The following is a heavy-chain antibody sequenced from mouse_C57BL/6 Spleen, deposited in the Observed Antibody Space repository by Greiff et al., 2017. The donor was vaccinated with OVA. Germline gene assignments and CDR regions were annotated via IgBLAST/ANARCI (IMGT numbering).Heavy chain of an antibody. V-gene: IGHV1-64*01. J-gene: IGHJ2*01. CDR3: ARVDGYYVNY. Sequence: QVQLQQPGAELVKPGASVKLSCKASGYTFTSYWMHWVKQRPGQGLEWIGMIHPNSGSTNYNEKFKSKATLTVDKSSSTAYRQLSSLVSEDSAVYFSARVDGYYVNYWGTGTTLTVSS. CDR1: GYTFTSYW. D-gene: IGHD2-3*01. CDR2: IHPNSGST.